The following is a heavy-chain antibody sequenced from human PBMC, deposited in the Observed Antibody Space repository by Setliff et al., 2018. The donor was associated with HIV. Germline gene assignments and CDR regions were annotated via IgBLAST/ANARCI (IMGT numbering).Heavy chain of an antibody. CDR3: ARRRGYCSGGTCYSGGYWFDP. CDR1: GGSISSSSYY. Sequence: SETLSLTCTVSGGSISSSSYYWAWVRQPPGKGLEWVGSIYYSGSTSYNPSLKSRVTISVDTSKNQFSLKLRSVTAADTAVYYCARRRGYCSGGTCYSGGYWFDPWGQGTLVTVSS. J-gene: IGHJ5*02. D-gene: IGHD2-15*01. CDR2: IYYSGST. V-gene: IGHV4-39*01.